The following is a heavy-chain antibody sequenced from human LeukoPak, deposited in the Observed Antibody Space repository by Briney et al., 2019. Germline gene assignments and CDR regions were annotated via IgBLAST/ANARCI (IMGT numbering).Heavy chain of an antibody. CDR1: GGTFSSYA. D-gene: IGHD4-11*01. V-gene: IGHV1-69*04. CDR2: IIPILGIA. CDR3: ARALSYSNRFDY. Sequence: GASVKVSCKASGGTFSSYAISWVRQALGQGLEWMGRIIPILGIANYAQKFQGRVTITADKSTSTAYMELSSLRSEDTAVYYCARALSYSNRFDYWGQGTLVTVSS. J-gene: IGHJ4*02.